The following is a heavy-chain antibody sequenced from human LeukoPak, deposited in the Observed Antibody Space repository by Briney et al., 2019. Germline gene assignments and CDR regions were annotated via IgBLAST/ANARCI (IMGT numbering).Heavy chain of an antibody. D-gene: IGHD1-26*01. CDR1: GGSITTTNL. CDR3: TRESGAFSPFGF. V-gene: IGHV4-4*02. Sequence: PSETLSITCAVSGGSITTTNLWSWVRQPPGKGLEWIGKDHLSGATNYNPSLESRVSMSIDKSKNHLSLEVNSVTAADTAIYYCTRESGAFSPFGFWGQGTLLTVSS. J-gene: IGHJ4*02. CDR2: DHLSGAT.